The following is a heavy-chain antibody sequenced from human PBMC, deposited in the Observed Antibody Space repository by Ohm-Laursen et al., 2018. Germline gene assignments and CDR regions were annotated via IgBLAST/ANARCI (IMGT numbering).Heavy chain of an antibody. Sequence: SLRLSCAASGFTFSSYAMHWVRQAPGKGLEWVALISFDGSKKYYADSVKGRFAISRDNAKNSLYLQMNSLRAEDTALYYCAKAYYDSDAFDIWGQGTMVTVSS. CDR1: GFTFSSYA. CDR3: AKAYYDSDAFDI. D-gene: IGHD3-22*01. J-gene: IGHJ3*02. CDR2: ISFDGSKK. V-gene: IGHV3-30*18.